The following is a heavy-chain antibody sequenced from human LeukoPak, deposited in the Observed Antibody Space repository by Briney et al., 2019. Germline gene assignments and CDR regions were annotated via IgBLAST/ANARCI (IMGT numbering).Heavy chain of an antibody. CDR3: AKAATGYFDY. CDR1: GFTFSSYA. V-gene: IGHV3-30*18. J-gene: IGHJ4*02. D-gene: IGHD6-13*01. CDR2: LSFDGNNT. Sequence: GGSLRLSCAASGFTFSSYAMNWVRQAPGKGLEWVAVLSFDGNNTYYANSVRGRFTISRDNSKNTLYLQMNSLRPEDTAVYYCAKAATGYFDYWGQGTLATVSS.